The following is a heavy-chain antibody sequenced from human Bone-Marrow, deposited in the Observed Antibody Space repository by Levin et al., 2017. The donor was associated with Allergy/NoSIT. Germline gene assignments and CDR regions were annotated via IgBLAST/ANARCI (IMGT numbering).Heavy chain of an antibody. J-gene: IGHJ4*02. CDR1: GFTFSTYA. Sequence: GESLKISCAASGFTFSTYAMSWVRQAPGKGLEWVSTIRGSGGSTYYADSVKGRFSVSRDNSKNKLYLQLNSLRAEDTAVYYCAQGYNTQSLDYYDYWGQGTLVTVSS. CDR2: IRGSGGST. D-gene: IGHD3-3*01. V-gene: IGHV3-23*01. CDR3: AQGYNTQSLDYYDY.